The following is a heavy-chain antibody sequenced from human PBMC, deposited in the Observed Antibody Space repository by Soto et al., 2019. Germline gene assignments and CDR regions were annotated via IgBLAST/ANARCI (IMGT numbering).Heavy chain of an antibody. CDR2: FTRSGNT. D-gene: IGHD3-10*01. Sequence: GGSLRLSCAASGFTFSNYAMSWVRQAPGKGLEWVSTFTRSGNTYYADSVKGRFAISRDNSKNTLYLQMDSLRAEDTAVYYCAREFAPGSPNYDYWGLGTLVTVSS. V-gene: IGHV3-23*01. CDR1: GFTFSNYA. J-gene: IGHJ4*02. CDR3: AREFAPGSPNYDY.